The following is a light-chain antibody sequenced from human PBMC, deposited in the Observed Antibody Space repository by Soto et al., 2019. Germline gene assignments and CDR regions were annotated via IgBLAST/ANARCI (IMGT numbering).Light chain of an antibody. J-gene: IGKJ4*01. CDR3: QQYSSSRLT. Sequence: IVLTQSPGTMSLSPGERATLSCRASQSVTNRYLAWYQQKPGQAPRLLMYGASTRATGIPDRFSGSGSGTEFTLTISRLEPEDVAVYFCQQYSSSRLTFGGGTKVDIK. CDR2: GAS. CDR1: QSVTNRY. V-gene: IGKV3-20*01.